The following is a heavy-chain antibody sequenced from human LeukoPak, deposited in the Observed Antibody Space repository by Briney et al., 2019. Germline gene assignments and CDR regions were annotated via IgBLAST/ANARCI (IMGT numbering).Heavy chain of an antibody. Sequence: PSETLSLTCTVSGGSISSSSYYWGWIRQPPGKGLEWIGSIYYSGSTYYNPSLKSRVTISVDTSKNQFSLKLSSVTAADTAVYYCARHFAVTQGYYYYYMDVWGKGTTVTVSS. V-gene: IGHV4-39*01. J-gene: IGHJ6*03. D-gene: IGHD4-17*01. CDR1: GGSISSSSYY. CDR2: IYYSGST. CDR3: ARHFAVTQGYYYYYMDV.